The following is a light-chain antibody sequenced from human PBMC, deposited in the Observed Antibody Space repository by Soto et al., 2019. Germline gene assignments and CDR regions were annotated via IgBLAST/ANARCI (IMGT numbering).Light chain of an antibody. V-gene: IGLV3-21*02. CDR3: QVWYSSTDLYV. Sequence: SYELTQPPSVSVAPGQTARITWGGNNIGSESVHWYQQGPGQAPVLVVYDDSDRPSGIPERFSGSNSANTATLTISRVEAGDEADYYCQVWYSSTDLYVFGSGTKVTVL. CDR2: DDS. J-gene: IGLJ1*01. CDR1: NIGSES.